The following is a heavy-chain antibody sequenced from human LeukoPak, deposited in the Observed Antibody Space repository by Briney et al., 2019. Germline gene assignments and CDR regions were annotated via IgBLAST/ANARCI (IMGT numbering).Heavy chain of an antibody. D-gene: IGHD5-18*01. J-gene: IGHJ4*02. CDR3: ALELPRVDTAMVTGVIDY. Sequence: SQTLSLTCTVSGGSISSGGYYWSWIRQHPGKGLEWIGYIYYSGSTYYNPSLKSRVTISVDTSKNQFSLKLSSVTAADTAVYYCALELPRVDTAMVTGVIDYWGQGTLVTVSS. CDR1: GGSISSGGYY. CDR2: IYYSGST. V-gene: IGHV4-31*03.